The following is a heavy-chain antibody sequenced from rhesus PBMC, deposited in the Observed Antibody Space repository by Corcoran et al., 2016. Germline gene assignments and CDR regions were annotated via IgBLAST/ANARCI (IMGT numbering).Heavy chain of an antibody. CDR1: GGSISDDYY. CDR3: ARYSGSWNLDY. CDR2: IYGSGGGT. J-gene: IGHJ4*01. D-gene: IGHD6-25*01. Sequence: QVQLQESGPGLVKPSETLSLTCAVSGGSISDDYYWSLIRQPPGKGLEWIGYIYGSGGGTNYNPSLKNRVTISIDTSKNQFSLKLSSVTAADTAVYYCARYSGSWNLDYWGQGVLVTVSS. V-gene: IGHV4-106*01.